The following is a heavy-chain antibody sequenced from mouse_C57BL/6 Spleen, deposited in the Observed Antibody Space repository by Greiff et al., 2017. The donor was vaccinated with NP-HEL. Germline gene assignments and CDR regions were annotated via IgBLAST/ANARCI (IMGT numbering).Heavy chain of an antibody. V-gene: IGHV5-16*01. D-gene: IGHD2-4*01. CDR2: INYDGSST. Sequence: EVQLVESEGGLVQPGSSMKLSCTASGFTFSDYYMAWVRQVPEKGLEWVANINYDGSSTYYLDSLKSRFIISRDNAKNILYLQMSSLKSEDTATYYCARGDYDWYFDDWGTGTTVTVSS. J-gene: IGHJ1*03. CDR1: GFTFSDYY. CDR3: ARGDYDWYFDD.